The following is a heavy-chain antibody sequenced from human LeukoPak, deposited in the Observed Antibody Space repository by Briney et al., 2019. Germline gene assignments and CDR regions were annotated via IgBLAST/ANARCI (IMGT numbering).Heavy chain of an antibody. D-gene: IGHD2-2*01. CDR3: ARAEVPAAIRS. CDR1: GGSISSGDYY. Sequence: PSETLSLTCTVSGGSISSGDYYWSWIRQPPGKGLKWIGYIYYSGSTYYNPSLKSRVTISVDTSKNQFSLKLSSVTAADTAVYYCARAEVPAAIRSWGQGTLVTVSS. CDR2: IYYSGST. V-gene: IGHV4-30-4*08. J-gene: IGHJ5*02.